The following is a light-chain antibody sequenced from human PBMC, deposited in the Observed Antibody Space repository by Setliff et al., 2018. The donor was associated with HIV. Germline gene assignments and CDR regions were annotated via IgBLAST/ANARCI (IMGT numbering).Light chain of an antibody. CDR1: SSDVGGYNY. Sequence: QSVLTQPASVSGSPGQSITISCTGTSSDVGGYNYVSWYQQHPGKAPKLMIYDVSKRPSGVSNRFSGSKSGNTASLTISGLQAEDEADYYCSSYTSSSTRVFGTGTKV. V-gene: IGLV2-14*01. CDR2: DVS. CDR3: SSYTSSSTRV. J-gene: IGLJ1*01.